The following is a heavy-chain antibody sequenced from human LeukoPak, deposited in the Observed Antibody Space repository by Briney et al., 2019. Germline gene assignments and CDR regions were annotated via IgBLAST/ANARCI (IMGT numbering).Heavy chain of an antibody. CDR3: ARDTAMVTYWFDP. CDR1: GYTFTDYY. Sequence: ASVKVSCKASGYTFTDYYMHWVRQAPCQGLEWMGWINPNSGGTNYEQKFPGRVTMTRDTSISTDSMELSRLRSDDTAVYYCARDTAMVTYWFDPWGQGTLVTVSS. J-gene: IGHJ5*02. CDR2: INPNSGGT. D-gene: IGHD5-18*01. V-gene: IGHV1-2*02.